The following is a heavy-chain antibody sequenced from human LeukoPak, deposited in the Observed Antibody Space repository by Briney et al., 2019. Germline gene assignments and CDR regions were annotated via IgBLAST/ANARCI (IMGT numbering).Heavy chain of an antibody. D-gene: IGHD6-13*01. CDR2: ISYDGSNK. J-gene: IGHJ4*02. CDR1: GFTFSSYG. Sequence: GGSLRLSCAASGFTFSSYGMHWVRQAPGKGLEWVAVISYDGSNKYYADSVKGRFTISRDNSQNTLYLQMNSLRAEDTAVYYCTGSSLLDYWGQGTLVTVSS. CDR3: TGSSLLDY. V-gene: IGHV3-30*03.